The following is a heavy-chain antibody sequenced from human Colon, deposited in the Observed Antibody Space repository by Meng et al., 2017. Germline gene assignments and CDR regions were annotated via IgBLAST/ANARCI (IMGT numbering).Heavy chain of an antibody. J-gene: IGHJ4*02. Sequence: QVQLQESGPGLVTPSETLSLICAVSGASVKSPDHQWGWVRQPPGKGLEWIGYARIDYANTNYNPSLKSRVNVSLDTSKNQFSLNVRSVTAADTAGYYCARDYWGSLDFWGQGILVTVSS. V-gene: IGHV4-61*08. CDR3: ARDYWGSLDF. CDR2: ARIDYANT. D-gene: IGHD3-16*01. CDR1: GASVKSPDHQ.